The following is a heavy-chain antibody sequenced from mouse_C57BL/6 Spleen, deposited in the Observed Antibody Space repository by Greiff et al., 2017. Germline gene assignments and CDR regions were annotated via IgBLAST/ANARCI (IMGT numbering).Heavy chain of an antibody. D-gene: IGHD2-12*01. CDR2: IDPETGGT. CDR1: GYTFTDYE. V-gene: IGHV1-15*01. Sequence: LVRPGASVTLSCKASGYTFTDYEMHWVKQTPVHGLEWIGAIDPETGGTAYNQKFKGKAILTADKSSSTAYMELRSLTSEDSAVYYCTRQQSYSPFAYWGQGTLVTVSA. CDR3: TRQQSYSPFAY. J-gene: IGHJ3*01.